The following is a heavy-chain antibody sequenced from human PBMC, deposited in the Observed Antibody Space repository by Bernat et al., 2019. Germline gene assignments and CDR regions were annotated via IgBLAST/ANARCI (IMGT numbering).Heavy chain of an antibody. CDR2: INPNSGGT. V-gene: IGHV1-2*04. Sequence: QVQLVQSGAEVKKPGASVKVSCKASGYTFTGYYMHWVRQAPGQGLEWMGWINPNSGGTNYAQKFRGWVTMTRDTSISTAYMELSRLRSDDTAVYYCARDNWYGSGSYFKAFDYWGQGTLGTVSS. D-gene: IGHD3-10*01. J-gene: IGHJ4*02. CDR1: GYTFTGYY. CDR3: ARDNWYGSGSYFKAFDY.